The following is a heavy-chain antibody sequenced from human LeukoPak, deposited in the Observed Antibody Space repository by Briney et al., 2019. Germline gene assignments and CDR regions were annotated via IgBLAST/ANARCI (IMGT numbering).Heavy chain of an antibody. V-gene: IGHV3-23*01. Sequence: GGSLRLSCTASGFTFSTYAMSWVRQAPGKGLEWFSAITGGGDDTYYADSVKGRFTISRDNAKNSLYLQMNSLRAEDTAVYYCARGSGWFYYWGQGTLVTVSS. CDR1: GFTFSTYA. D-gene: IGHD6-19*01. CDR2: ITGGGDDT. CDR3: ARGSGWFYY. J-gene: IGHJ4*02.